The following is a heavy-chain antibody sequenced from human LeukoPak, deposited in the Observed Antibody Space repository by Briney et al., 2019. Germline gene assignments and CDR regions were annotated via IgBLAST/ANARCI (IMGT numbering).Heavy chain of an antibody. V-gene: IGHV3-30*02. CDR2: IRYDARNI. Sequence: GGSLRLSCAASGFTFSNYGMHWVRQAPGKGLEWVAFIRYDARNIYYADSVKGRFTISRDNSKKTPYLQMNSLRAEDTAFYYCAKDIYSYGELDHWGQGTLVIVSS. D-gene: IGHD5-18*01. J-gene: IGHJ4*02. CDR3: AKDIYSYGELDH. CDR1: GFTFSNYG.